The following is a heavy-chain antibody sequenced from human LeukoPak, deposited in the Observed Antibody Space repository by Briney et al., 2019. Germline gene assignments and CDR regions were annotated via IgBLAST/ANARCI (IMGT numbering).Heavy chain of an antibody. CDR2: IYYSGST. J-gene: IGHJ4*02. CDR3: ASLSPQVDDSSGYELDY. V-gene: IGHV4-59*12. D-gene: IGHD3-22*01. CDR1: GGSISSYY. Sequence: PSETLSLTCTVSGGSISSYYWSWIRQPPGKGLEWIGYIYYSGSTNYNPSLKSRVTISVDTSKNQFSLKLSSVTAADTAVYYCASLSPQVDDSSGYELDYWGQGTMVTVSS.